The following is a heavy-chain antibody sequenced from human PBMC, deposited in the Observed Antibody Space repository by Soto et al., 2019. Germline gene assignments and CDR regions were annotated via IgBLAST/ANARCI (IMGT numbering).Heavy chain of an antibody. CDR3: AREYTSSWYY. J-gene: IGHJ4*02. V-gene: IGHV4-59*01. Sequence: SETLSLTCAVSGGCINYDYWSWIRQPPGKGLEWIGYIYYSGSTNYNPSLKSRVTISLDTSKTQFSLKLRSVTAADMAVYYCAREYTSSWYYWGQG. CDR1: GGCINYDY. D-gene: IGHD1-1*01. CDR2: IYYSGST.